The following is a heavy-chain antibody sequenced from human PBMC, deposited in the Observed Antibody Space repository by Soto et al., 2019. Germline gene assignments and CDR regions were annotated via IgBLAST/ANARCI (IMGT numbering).Heavy chain of an antibody. V-gene: IGHV1-18*01. CDR1: GYTFTNFG. J-gene: IGHJ4*02. D-gene: IGHD3-16*01. Sequence: QVQLVQSGAEVKKPGASVKVSCKTSGYTFTNFGLSWVRQAPGQGLEWMGWISAYNGNTNYAQNFQGRVTMTTDTSTRTADMELRSVRSDDTAVYYCASGGNPPDHWGQETLVTVS. CDR3: ASGGNPPDH. CDR2: ISAYNGNT.